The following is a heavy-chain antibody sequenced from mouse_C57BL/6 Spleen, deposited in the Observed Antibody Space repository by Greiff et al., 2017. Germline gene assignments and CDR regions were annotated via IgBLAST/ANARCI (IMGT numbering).Heavy chain of an antibody. Sequence: VQLQQPGAELVKPGASVKLSCKASGYTFTSYWMHWVKQRPGQGLEWIGMIPPNSGSTNYNEKFKSKATLTVDKSSSNAYRQLSSLTSEDSAVYYCASIYYGNYEGVDYWGQGTTLTVSS. CDR3: ASIYYGNYEGVDY. J-gene: IGHJ2*01. D-gene: IGHD2-1*01. CDR2: IPPNSGST. V-gene: IGHV1-64*01. CDR1: GYTFTSYW.